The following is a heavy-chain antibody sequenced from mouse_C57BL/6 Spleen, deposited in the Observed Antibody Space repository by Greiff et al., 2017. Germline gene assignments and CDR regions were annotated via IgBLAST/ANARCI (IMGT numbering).Heavy chain of an antibody. D-gene: IGHD1-1*01. V-gene: IGHV2-2*01. CDR1: GFSLTSYG. CDR2: IWSGGST. Sequence: QVQLQQSGPGLVQPSQSLSITCTVSGFSLTSYGVHWVRQSPGKGLEWLGVIWSGGSTDYNAAFISRLSISKDNSKSQVFFKMNSLQADDTAIYYCASPITTVPAMDDWGQGTSVTVSS. CDR3: ASPITTVPAMDD. J-gene: IGHJ4*01.